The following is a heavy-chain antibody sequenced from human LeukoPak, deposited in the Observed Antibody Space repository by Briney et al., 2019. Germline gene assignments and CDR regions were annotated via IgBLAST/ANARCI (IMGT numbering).Heavy chain of an antibody. Sequence: PSETLSLTCTVSTDSISSYYWSWIRQPPGKGLEWIGYISYSGSTNYNPSLKSRVTISVDTSKNQFSLKLSSVTAADTAVYYCARVTEPGIAAAGIDYWGQGTLVTVSS. J-gene: IGHJ4*02. D-gene: IGHD6-13*01. V-gene: IGHV4-59*01. CDR2: ISYSGST. CDR1: TDSISSYY. CDR3: ARVTEPGIAAAGIDY.